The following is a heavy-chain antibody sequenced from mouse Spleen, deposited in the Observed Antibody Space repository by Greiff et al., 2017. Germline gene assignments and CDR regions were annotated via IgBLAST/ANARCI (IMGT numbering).Heavy chain of an antibody. Sequence: QVQLQQPGAELVKPGASVKLSCKASGYTFTSYWMHWVKQRPGQGLEWIGEINPSNGRTNYNEKFKSKATLTVDKSSSTAYMQLSSLTSEDSAVYYCAPYGNYGFDYWGQGTTLTVSS. CDR2: INPSNGRT. D-gene: IGHD2-1*01. CDR1: GYTFTSYW. CDR3: APYGNYGFDY. J-gene: IGHJ2*01. V-gene: IGHV1S81*02.